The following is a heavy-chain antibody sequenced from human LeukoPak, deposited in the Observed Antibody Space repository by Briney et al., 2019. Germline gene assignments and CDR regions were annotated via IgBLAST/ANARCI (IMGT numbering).Heavy chain of an antibody. V-gene: IGHV3-7*04. CDR3: ARGSSWYNHYYYYMDV. CDR2: IKQDGSEK. J-gene: IGHJ6*03. CDR1: GFTFSSYW. Sequence: PGGSLRLSCAASGFTFSSYWMSWVRQAPGKGLEWVANIKQDGSEKYYVDSVKGRFTISRDNAKNSLYLQMNSLGAEDTAVYYCARGSSWYNHYYYYMDVWGKGTTVTVSS. D-gene: IGHD6-13*01.